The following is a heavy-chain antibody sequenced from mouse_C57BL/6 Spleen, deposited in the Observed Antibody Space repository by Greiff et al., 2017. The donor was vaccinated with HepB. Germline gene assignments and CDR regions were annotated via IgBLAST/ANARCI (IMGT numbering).Heavy chain of an antibody. Sequence: VQLQQSGAELVRPGASVKLSCTASGFNIKDDYMHWVKQRPEQGLEWIGWIDPENGDTEYASKFQGKATITADTSSNTAYLQLSSLTSEDAAVYYCTTSITTVPSYFDVWGTGTTVTVSS. V-gene: IGHV14-4*01. CDR1: GFNIKDDY. J-gene: IGHJ1*03. CDR2: IDPENGDT. CDR3: TTSITTVPSYFDV. D-gene: IGHD1-1*01.